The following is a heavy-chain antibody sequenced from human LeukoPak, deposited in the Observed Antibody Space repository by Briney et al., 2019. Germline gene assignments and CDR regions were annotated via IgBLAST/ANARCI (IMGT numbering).Heavy chain of an antibody. D-gene: IGHD1-26*01. Sequence: SSETLSLTCTVSGDSISSSSYYWGWIRQPPGKGLEWIGSIYYSGSTYFNPSLKSRVTISVDTSKNQFSLKLSSVTAADTAMYYCARCTYSGSADDNFDLWGQGTMVTVSS. CDR2: IYYSGST. CDR1: GDSISSSSYY. CDR3: ARCTYSGSADDNFDL. J-gene: IGHJ3*01. V-gene: IGHV4-39*07.